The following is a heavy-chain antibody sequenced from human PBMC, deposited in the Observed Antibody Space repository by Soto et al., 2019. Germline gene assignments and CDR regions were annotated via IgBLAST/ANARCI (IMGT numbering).Heavy chain of an antibody. Sequence: EVQLVESGGDLVKPGGSLRLSCAASGFTFRNAWMNWVRQAPGKGLEWVGRIKSKTDGGTTDYAAPVKGRFTISRDDSENLLHQQMNSLKTEDTAVYYCIVRYPYYFDYWGHGTRVTVSS. CDR2: IKSKTDGGTT. CDR1: GFTFRNAW. CDR3: IVRYPYYFDY. V-gene: IGHV3-15*07. J-gene: IGHJ4*01. D-gene: IGHD2-21*01.